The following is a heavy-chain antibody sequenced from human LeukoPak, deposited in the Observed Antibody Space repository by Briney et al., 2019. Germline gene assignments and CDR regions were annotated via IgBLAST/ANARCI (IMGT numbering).Heavy chain of an antibody. V-gene: IGHV4-39*07. CDR2: IYYSGST. J-gene: IGHJ5*02. CDR3: ARAVEMAPPARFDP. Sequence: SETLSLTCTVSGGSISSSSYYWGWIRQPPGKGLEWIGSIYYSGSTYYNPSLKSRVTISVDTSKNQFSLKLSPVTAADTAVYYCARAVEMAPPARFDPWGQGTLVTVSS. CDR1: GGSISSSSYY. D-gene: IGHD5-24*01.